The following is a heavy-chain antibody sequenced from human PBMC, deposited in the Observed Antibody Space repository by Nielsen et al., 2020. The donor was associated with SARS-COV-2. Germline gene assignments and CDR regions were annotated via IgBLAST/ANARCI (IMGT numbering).Heavy chain of an antibody. V-gene: IGHV3-48*03. CDR1: GLPFNSNE. Sequence: GGSLRLSCTGSGLPFNSNEMNWVRQAPGKGLEWLSYISTTGDITYYADSVKGRFTVSRDNAKDSLYLQMKSLRAEDTAVYYCVKWVQLDLGYYYHGMDVWGQGTTVTVSS. J-gene: IGHJ6*02. D-gene: IGHD6-6*01. CDR3: VKWVQLDLGYYYHGMDV. CDR2: ISTTGDIT.